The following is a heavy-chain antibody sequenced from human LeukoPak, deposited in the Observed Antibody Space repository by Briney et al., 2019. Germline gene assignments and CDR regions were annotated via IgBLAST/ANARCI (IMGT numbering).Heavy chain of an antibody. D-gene: IGHD6-19*01. CDR1: GDSVSSNSAA. CDR3: AREGEIAVAGTSSWFDP. J-gene: IGHJ5*02. V-gene: IGHV6-1*01. CDR2: TYYRSKWYN. Sequence: SQTLSLTCAISGDSVSSNSAAWNWIRQSPSRGLEWLGRTYYRSKWYNDYAVSVKSRITINPDTSKNQFSLQLNSVTPEDTAVYYCAREGEIAVAGTSSWFDPWGQGTLVTVSS.